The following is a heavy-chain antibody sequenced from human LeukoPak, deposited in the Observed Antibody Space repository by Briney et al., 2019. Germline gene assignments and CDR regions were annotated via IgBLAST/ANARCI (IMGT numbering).Heavy chain of an antibody. CDR3: ARGGYYGSGSYYTPLDY. J-gene: IGHJ4*02. D-gene: IGHD3-10*01. Sequence: GRSLRLSCAASGFTFNDFAMHWVRQTPGKGLEWVSGISWNSGSIGYADSVKGRFTISRDNGKNALYLGMNSLRAEDTAVYYCARGGYYGSGSYYTPLDYWGQGTLVTVSS. CDR2: ISWNSGSI. CDR1: GFTFNDFA. V-gene: IGHV3-9*01.